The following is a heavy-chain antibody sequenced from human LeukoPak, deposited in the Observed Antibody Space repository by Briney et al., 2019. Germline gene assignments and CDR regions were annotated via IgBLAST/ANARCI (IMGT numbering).Heavy chain of an antibody. Sequence: SETLSLTCTVSGGSISSSSYYWGWIRQPPGKGLEWIGSIYYSGSTYYNPSLKSRVTISVDTSKNQFSLKLSSVTAADTAVYYCARDGVGASYWGQGTLVTVSS. CDR1: GGSISSSSYY. CDR2: IYYSGST. V-gene: IGHV4-39*07. J-gene: IGHJ4*02. CDR3: ARDGVGASY. D-gene: IGHD1-26*01.